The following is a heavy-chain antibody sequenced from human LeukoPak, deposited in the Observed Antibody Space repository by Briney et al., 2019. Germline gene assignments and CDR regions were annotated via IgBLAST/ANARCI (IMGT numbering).Heavy chain of an antibody. D-gene: IGHD3-10*01. CDR3: ARTDPTSRGAFDH. CDR1: GGTFSSYA. Sequence: SVKVSCKASGGTFSSYAISWGREAPGEGLEWMGGIIPIFGTANYAQKFQGRVTITADESTSTAYMELSSLRSEDTAVYYCARTDPTSRGAFDHWGQGPLVTVSS. V-gene: IGHV1-69*13. J-gene: IGHJ4*02. CDR2: IIPIFGTA.